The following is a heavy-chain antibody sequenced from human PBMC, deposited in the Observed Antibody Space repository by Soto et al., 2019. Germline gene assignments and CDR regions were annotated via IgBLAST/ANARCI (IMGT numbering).Heavy chain of an antibody. CDR1: GYSYSIYF. V-gene: IGHV5-51*01. J-gene: IGHJ6*03. CDR2: IYPGDSDT. Sequence: GQSVKLYCNGCGYSYSIYFIGWERQLPGKGLEWMGIIYPGDSDTRYSPSFQGQVTISADKSISTAYLQWSSLKASDTAMYYCARHTVVVPAAKHYYYYYYLDVRGKGTTVTVSS. CDR3: ARHTVVVPAAKHYYYYYYLDV. D-gene: IGHD2-2*01.